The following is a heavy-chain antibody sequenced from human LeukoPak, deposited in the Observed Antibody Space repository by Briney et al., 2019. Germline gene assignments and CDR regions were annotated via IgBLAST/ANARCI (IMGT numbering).Heavy chain of an antibody. Sequence: PGGSLRLSCAASGFTFSSYWVHWVRQAPGKGLVWVSRINSDGSSTSYADSVRGRFTISRDNAKNTLYLQMNSLRAEDTAVYYCARDIAVAGTFVNYWGQGTLVTVSS. CDR3: ARDIAVAGTFVNY. CDR1: GFTFSSYW. CDR2: INSDGSST. J-gene: IGHJ4*02. V-gene: IGHV3-74*01. D-gene: IGHD6-19*01.